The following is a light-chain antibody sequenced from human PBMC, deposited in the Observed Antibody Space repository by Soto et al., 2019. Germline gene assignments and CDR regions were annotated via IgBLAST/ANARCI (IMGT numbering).Light chain of an antibody. CDR3: AAWDDTLNGHVV. V-gene: IGLV1-44*01. CDR2: STN. CDR1: SSNIGSNS. Sequence: QSVLTQPPSASGIPGQRVTISCSGSSSNIGSNSANWYQQLPGTAPKLVMYSTNQRPSGVPDRFSGSKSGTSASLAISDLQSEDEADYYCAAWDDTLNGHVVFGGGTKLTVL. J-gene: IGLJ2*01.